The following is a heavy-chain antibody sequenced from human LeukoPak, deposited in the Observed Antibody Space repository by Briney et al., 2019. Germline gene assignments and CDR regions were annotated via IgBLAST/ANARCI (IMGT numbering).Heavy chain of an antibody. CDR1: GGSFSGYY. V-gene: IGHV4-34*01. J-gene: IGHJ4*02. CDR2: INHSGST. Sequence: SETLSLTCAVYGGSFSGYYWSWIPQPPGKGLEWIGEINHSGSTNYNPPLKSRVTISVDTSKNQFSLKLSSVTAADTAVYYCASGSVVTAMGYWGQGTLVTVSS. D-gene: IGHD2-21*02. CDR3: ASGSVVTAMGY.